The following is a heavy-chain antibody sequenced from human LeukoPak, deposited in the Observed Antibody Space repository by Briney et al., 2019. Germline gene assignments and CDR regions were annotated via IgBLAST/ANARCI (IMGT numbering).Heavy chain of an antibody. CDR3: AKASSGGSPIDY. Sequence: GRSLRLSCAASGFTFSSYAMHWVRQAPGKGLEWVAVISYDGSNKYYADSVKGRFTISRDNSKNTLYLQMNSLRAEDTAVYYCAKASSGGSPIDYWGQGTLVTVSS. CDR2: ISYDGSNK. D-gene: IGHD2-15*01. V-gene: IGHV3-30-3*01. CDR1: GFTFSSYA. J-gene: IGHJ4*02.